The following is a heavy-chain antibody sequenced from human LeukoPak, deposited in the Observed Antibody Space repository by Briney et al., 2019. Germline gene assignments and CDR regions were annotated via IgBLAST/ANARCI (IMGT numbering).Heavy chain of an antibody. J-gene: IGHJ5*02. CDR2: IRLTVDNI. Sequence: PGGSLRLACAASGFTFKTFAMSWVRQAPGKGLGSVSAIRLTVDNIYYADSVKGRFTISRDNSRNTLYLQMNSLRVEDTAIYYCAKDLRHRTTCNCYGWLDPWGQGTLVTVSS. CDR3: AKDLRHRTTCNCYGWLDP. V-gene: IGHV3-23*01. D-gene: IGHD2/OR15-2a*01. CDR1: GFTFKTFA.